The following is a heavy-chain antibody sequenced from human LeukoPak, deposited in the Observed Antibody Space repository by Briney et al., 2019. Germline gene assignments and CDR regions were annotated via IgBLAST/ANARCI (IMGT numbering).Heavy chain of an antibody. V-gene: IGHV1-69*01. CDR2: IIPIFGTA. J-gene: IGHJ6*04. D-gene: IGHD2-2*03. CDR1: GGTYSSYA. Sequence: ASVKVSCKASGGTYSSYAISWVRQAPGQGLEWMGGIIPIFGTANYAQKFQGRVTITADESTSTAYMELSSLRSEDTAGYYCARDAGYCSSTSCSPTEYYYYGMDVWGKGTTVTVSS. CDR3: ARDAGYCSSTSCSPTEYYYYGMDV.